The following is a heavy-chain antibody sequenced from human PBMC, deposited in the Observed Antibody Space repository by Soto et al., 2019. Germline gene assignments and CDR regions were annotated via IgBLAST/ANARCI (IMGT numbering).Heavy chain of an antibody. V-gene: IGHV1-18*04. J-gene: IGHJ4*02. CDR3: ARDFYPLAYYFDP. CDR1: GYTFINHG. CDR2: VSGSNGNT. Sequence: QVQLVQSEAEVKKPGASVKVSCEASGYTFINHGISWLRQAPEQGLEWMGWVSGSNGNTKYAQKFQGRVTMTTETSTSTAHMELRNLRSDDTAVYFCARDFYPLAYYFDPWGQGTLVTVSS.